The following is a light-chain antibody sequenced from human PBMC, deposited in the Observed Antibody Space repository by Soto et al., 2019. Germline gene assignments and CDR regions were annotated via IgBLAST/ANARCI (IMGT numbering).Light chain of an antibody. CDR1: HSVSSNF. Sequence: EVLLTQSPATVSLSPGDSATLSCRASHSVSSNFLAWYQHKPGQPPRLLIYGASTRAAGSPDRFSGSGSGTDFTLTISSLEPEDFAVYFCQQYGAAPWTFGQGTKVEVK. V-gene: IGKV3-20*01. CDR3: QQYGAAPWT. J-gene: IGKJ1*01. CDR2: GAS.